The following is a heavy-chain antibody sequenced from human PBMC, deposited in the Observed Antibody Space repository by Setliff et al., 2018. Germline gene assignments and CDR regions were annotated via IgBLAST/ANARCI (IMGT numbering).Heavy chain of an antibody. J-gene: IGHJ4*02. CDR2: MNPNSGNT. D-gene: IGHD3-3*01. V-gene: IGHV1-8*02. Sequence: ASLKVSCKTSGYTFTSYDINWVRQAPGQGLEWMGWMNPNSGNTGYAQKFQGRVTMTRNTSISTAYMDLSSLRFEDTAVYYCARAQSWSGGPYYFDNWGQGTLVTVSS. CDR1: GYTFTSYD. CDR3: ARAQSWSGGPYYFDN.